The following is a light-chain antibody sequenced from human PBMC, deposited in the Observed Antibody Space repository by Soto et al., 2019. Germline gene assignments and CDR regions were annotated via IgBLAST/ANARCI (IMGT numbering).Light chain of an antibody. CDR3: HHYGSSPLT. CDR2: GAS. CDR1: QIVTSSQ. J-gene: IGKJ5*01. V-gene: IGKV3-20*01. Sequence: EIVLTQSPGPLSLSPGEGVTLSCMAGQIVTSSQLAWYQQKPGQAPRLLVFGASSRVLGIPDRFSGSGSGTDCTLTVSRLEPEDFAVYYCHHYGSSPLTLGQGTRLEIK.